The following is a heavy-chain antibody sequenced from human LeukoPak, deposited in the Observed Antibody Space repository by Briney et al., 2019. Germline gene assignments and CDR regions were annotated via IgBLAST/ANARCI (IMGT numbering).Heavy chain of an antibody. CDR3: TFASGTSLDFDY. CDR1: GFTFSSYE. Sequence: PGGSLRLSCAASGFTFSSYEMNWVRQAPGKGLEWVSYISSSGSTTYYADSVKGRFTNSRDSAKKSLYLQMNSLRAEDTATYYCTFASGTSLDFDYWGQGTLVTVSS. J-gene: IGHJ4*02. CDR2: ISSSGSTT. D-gene: IGHD1-1*01. V-gene: IGHV3-48*03.